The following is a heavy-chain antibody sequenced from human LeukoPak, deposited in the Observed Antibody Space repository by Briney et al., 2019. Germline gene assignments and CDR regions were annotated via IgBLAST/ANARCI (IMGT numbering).Heavy chain of an antibody. Sequence: GGSLRLSCAASGFPFSSYEMNWVRKAPGRGLEWVSYISSRGRTMYYADSVEGRFTISRDNAKNSLYLQMNSLRAEDTAVYYCARPLHSSGDYWGQGTLVTVSS. J-gene: IGHJ4*02. CDR3: ARPLHSSGDY. V-gene: IGHV3-48*03. D-gene: IGHD1-26*01. CDR1: GFPFSSYE. CDR2: ISSRGRTM.